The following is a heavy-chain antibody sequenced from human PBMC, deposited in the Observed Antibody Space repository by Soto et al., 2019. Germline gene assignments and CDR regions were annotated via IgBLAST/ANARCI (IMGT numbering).Heavy chain of an antibody. Sequence: QVQLVESGGGVVQPGRSLRLSCAASGFTFSSYGMHRVRQAPGKGLEWVAVIWYDGSNKYYADSVKGRFTISRDNSKSTLYLQMNSLRAEDTDVYYCEGDSAFVGATVGFDCWGQGTMVTVSS. J-gene: IGHJ4*02. CDR3: EGDSAFVGATVGFDC. V-gene: IGHV3-33*01. CDR1: GFTFSSYG. CDR2: IWYDGSNK. D-gene: IGHD1-26*01.